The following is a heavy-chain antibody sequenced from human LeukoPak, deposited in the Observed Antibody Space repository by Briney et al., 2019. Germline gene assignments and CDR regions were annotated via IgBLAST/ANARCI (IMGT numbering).Heavy chain of an antibody. CDR1: GGSMSSGRVY. J-gene: IGHJ4*02. V-gene: IGHV4-61*02. Sequence: SETLSLTCTVSGGSMSSGRVYWSWLRQPAGKGLEWIVRICTSGSTNYNPSLKSRVTMSVDTSKNQFSLKLNSVTAADTAVYYCARSSSGYRDYWGQGTLVTVSS. D-gene: IGHD3-22*01. CDR3: ARSSSGYRDY. CDR2: ICTSGST.